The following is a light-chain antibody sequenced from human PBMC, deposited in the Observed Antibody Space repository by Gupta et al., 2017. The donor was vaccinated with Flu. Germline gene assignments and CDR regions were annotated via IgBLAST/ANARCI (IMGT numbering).Light chain of an antibody. CDR3: ATWDDSLNGPV. J-gene: IGLJ3*02. CDR2: SNA. CDR1: SSNIGSNP. Sequence: QSVLTQPPSASGTPGQRVTISCSGSSSNIGSNPVNWYQHLPGTAPKLLIYSNAQRPSGVPDRFSGSKSGTSASLAISGLQSDDEADFYCATWDDSLNGPVFGGGTKLTVL. V-gene: IGLV1-44*01.